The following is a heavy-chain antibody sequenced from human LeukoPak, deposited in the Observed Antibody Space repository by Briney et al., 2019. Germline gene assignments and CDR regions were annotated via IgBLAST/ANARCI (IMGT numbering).Heavy chain of an antibody. Sequence: GASVKVSCKASGGTFSSYAISWVRQAPGQGLEWMGRIIPILGIANYAQKFQGRVTITADKSTSTAYMELSSLRSEDTAVYYCARSLTTVVTGAHMDVWGQGTTVTVSS. V-gene: IGHV1-69*04. D-gene: IGHD4-23*01. CDR3: ARSLTTVVTGAHMDV. CDR2: IIPILGIA. CDR1: GGTFSSYA. J-gene: IGHJ6*02.